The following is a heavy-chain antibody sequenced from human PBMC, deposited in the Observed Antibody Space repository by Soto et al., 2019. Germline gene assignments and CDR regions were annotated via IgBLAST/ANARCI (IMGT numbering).Heavy chain of an antibody. J-gene: IGHJ6*02. V-gene: IGHV4-31*03. CDR2: IYYSGTT. D-gene: IGHD2-21*01. CDR1: GASISSGGYY. CDR3: AASCVCCGGFNSYGMDV. Sequence: PSETLSLTCSVSGASISSGGYYWNWIRQHPGKGLEWIGYIYYSGTTYYNPSLKSRVTISVDTSKNQFSLKLSSVTAADTAVYYCAASCVCCGGFNSYGMDVWGQGATVTVS.